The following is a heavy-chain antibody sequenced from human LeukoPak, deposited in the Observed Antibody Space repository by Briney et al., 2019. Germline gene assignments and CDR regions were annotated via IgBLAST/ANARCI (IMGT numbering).Heavy chain of an antibody. CDR1: GFTFSSYA. CDR2: IFGSGGST. D-gene: IGHD6-19*01. J-gene: IGHJ4*02. V-gene: IGHV3-23*01. CDR3: AKTTTGYSSGRFPGWPVDY. Sequence: GGSLRLSCAASGFTFSSYAMHWVRQAPGKGLEWVSGIFGSGGSTHYADSVKGRFTISRDNSKNTVYLQMNSLRAEDTAVYYCAKTTTGYSSGRFPGWPVDYWGQGTLVTVSS.